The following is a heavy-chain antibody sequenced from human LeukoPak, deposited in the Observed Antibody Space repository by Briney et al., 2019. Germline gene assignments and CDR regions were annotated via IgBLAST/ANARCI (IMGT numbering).Heavy chain of an antibody. CDR1: GFTFTNYW. CDR2: IYPGDSDT. D-gene: IGHD2-15*01. Sequence: GESLKISCKGSGFTFTNYWIGWVRQMPGKGLEWMGIIYPGDSDTRYSPSFQGQVTISADKSISTAYLQWSSLKASDTAMYYCATLQCSGGSCYSGSGGYYGMDVWGQGTTVTVSS. V-gene: IGHV5-51*01. CDR3: ATLQCSGGSCYSGSGGYYGMDV. J-gene: IGHJ6*02.